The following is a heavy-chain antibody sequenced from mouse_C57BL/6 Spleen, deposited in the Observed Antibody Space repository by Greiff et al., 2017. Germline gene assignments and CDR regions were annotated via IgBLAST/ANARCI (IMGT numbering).Heavy chain of an antibody. D-gene: IGHD2-3*01. J-gene: IGHJ1*03. V-gene: IGHV1-74*01. Sequence: QVQLKQPGAELVKPGASVKVSCKASGYTFTSYWMHWVKQRPGQGLEWIGRIHPSASDSTYNQKFTGKATLTVSKSSSTAYMQLSSLSSEVSAVYYGAIEGYDGDCVRYFDVWGTGTTVTVSS. CDR2: IHPSASDS. CDR3: AIEGYDGDCVRYFDV. CDR1: GYTFTSYW.